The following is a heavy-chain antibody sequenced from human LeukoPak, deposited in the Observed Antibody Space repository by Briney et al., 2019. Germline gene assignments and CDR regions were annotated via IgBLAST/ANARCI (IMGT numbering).Heavy chain of an antibody. CDR3: ARTTFCYDISGYSYYFDY. CDR1: GYTFTSYY. CDR2: INPSGGST. D-gene: IGHD3-22*01. Sequence: ASVKVSCKASGYTFTSYYMHWLRQAPGQGLEWMGIINPSGGSTSYAQKFQGRVTMTRDTSTSTVYMELSSLRSEDTAVYYCARTTFCYDISGYSYYFDYWGQGTLVTVSS. J-gene: IGHJ4*02. V-gene: IGHV1-46*01.